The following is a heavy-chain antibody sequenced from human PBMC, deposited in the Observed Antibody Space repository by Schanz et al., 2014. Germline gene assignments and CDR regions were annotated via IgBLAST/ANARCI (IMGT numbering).Heavy chain of an antibody. V-gene: IGHV1-2*02. CDR3: ARERGRGYCSRTSCSKDYGMAV. J-gene: IGHJ6*02. CDR1: GYSFTDYY. CDR2: INPNSGGT. Sequence: QVQLVQSGAEVKKPGASVKVSCKASGYSFTDYYIHWVRQAPGQGLEWMGWINPNSGGTNYPQRFQGRVTTTRDTSSRTVYRQLSRRTSDDTAVYFCARERGRGYCSRTSCSKDYGMAVWGQGTTVTVSS. D-gene: IGHD2-2*01.